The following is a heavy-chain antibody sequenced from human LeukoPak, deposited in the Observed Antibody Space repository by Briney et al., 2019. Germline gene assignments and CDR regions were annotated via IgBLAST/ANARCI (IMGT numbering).Heavy chain of an antibody. D-gene: IGHD2-21*02. CDR2: ISGSGGST. Sequence: GSLRLSCAASGFTFINCAMNWVRQAPGKGLEWVSAISGSGGSTFYSDSVRSRFTISRDNSKNTLYLQMNSLRAGDTAVYYCAKAARWGLLEIDYWGQGTLVTVSS. CDR3: AKAARWGLLEIDY. J-gene: IGHJ4*02. CDR1: GFTFINCA. V-gene: IGHV3-23*01.